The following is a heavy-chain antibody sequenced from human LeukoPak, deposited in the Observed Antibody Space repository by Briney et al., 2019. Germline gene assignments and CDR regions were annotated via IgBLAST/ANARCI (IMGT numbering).Heavy chain of an antibody. Sequence: PSETLSLTCTVSGGSISSGSYYWSWIRQPAGKGLEWIGRIYTSGSTNYNPSLKSRVTISVDTSKNQFSLKLSSVTAADTAVYYCARVADCSSTSCWGYYYMDVWGKGTTVTVSS. J-gene: IGHJ6*03. CDR3: ARVADCSSTSCWGYYYMDV. CDR2: IYTSGST. V-gene: IGHV4-61*02. D-gene: IGHD2-2*01. CDR1: GGSISSGSYY.